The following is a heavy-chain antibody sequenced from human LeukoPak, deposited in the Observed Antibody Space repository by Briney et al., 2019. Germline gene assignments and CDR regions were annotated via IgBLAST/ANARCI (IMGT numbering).Heavy chain of an antibody. Sequence: GGSLRLSCAASGFTFSRYGMHWVRQAPGKGLEWVAFIPYDGSNKYYADSVKGRFTISRDNSKNTLYLQMNSLRAEDTAVYYCAKDADYYYGSGNSMDVWGKGTTVTISS. CDR3: AKDADYYYGSGNSMDV. D-gene: IGHD3-10*01. CDR1: GFTFSRYG. J-gene: IGHJ6*03. CDR2: IPYDGSNK. V-gene: IGHV3-30*02.